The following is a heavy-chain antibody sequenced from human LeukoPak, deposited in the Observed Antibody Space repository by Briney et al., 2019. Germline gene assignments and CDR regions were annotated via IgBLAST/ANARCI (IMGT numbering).Heavy chain of an antibody. CDR3: ARVIGSSWSFDY. Sequence: SETLSLTCAVYGGSFSGYYWSWIRQPPGKGLEWIGEINHSGSTNYNPSLKSRVTISVDTSKNQFSLKLGSVTAADTAVYYCARVIGSSWSFDYWGQGTLVTVSS. J-gene: IGHJ4*02. CDR2: INHSGST. CDR1: GGSFSGYY. V-gene: IGHV4-34*01. D-gene: IGHD6-13*01.